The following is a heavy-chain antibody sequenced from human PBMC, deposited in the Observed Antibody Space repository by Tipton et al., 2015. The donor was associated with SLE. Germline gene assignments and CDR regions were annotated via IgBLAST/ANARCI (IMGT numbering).Heavy chain of an antibody. CDR1: GLRFREAY. CDR2: ISSSGSTI. V-gene: IGHV3-11*04. CDR3: ARSLWSGYSRTIDY. Sequence: SLRLSCSVSGLRFREAYMSWIRQAPGKGLEWLSYISSSGSTIYYADSVKGRFTISRDNARSSLYLQMNSLTVDDTGVYYCARSLWSGYSRTIDYWGQGTLVTVSS. J-gene: IGHJ4*02. D-gene: IGHD3-3*01.